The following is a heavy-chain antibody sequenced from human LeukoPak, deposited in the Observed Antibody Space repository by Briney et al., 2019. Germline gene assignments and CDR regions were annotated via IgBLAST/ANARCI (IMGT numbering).Heavy chain of an antibody. V-gene: IGHV3-53*01. CDR1: GFTVSSNY. J-gene: IGHJ4*02. D-gene: IGHD5-18*01. Sequence: PGGSLRLSCAVSGFTVSSNYMTWVRQAPGKGLEWVSVIYSGGSIYYADSVKGRFTISRDISKNTVDLQLNSLRAEDTAVYYCASGKETSMAQRYWGQGTLVTVSS. CDR2: IYSGGSI. CDR3: ASGKETSMAQRY.